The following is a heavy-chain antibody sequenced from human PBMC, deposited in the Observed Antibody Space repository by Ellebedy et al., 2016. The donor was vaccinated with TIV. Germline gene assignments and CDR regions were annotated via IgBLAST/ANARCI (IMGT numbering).Heavy chain of an antibody. D-gene: IGHD1-20*01. CDR2: IYPGDSDT. CDR3: ARQVTGTSSPDY. J-gene: IGHJ4*02. Sequence: PGGSLRLSCKTSGYIFSNYWIGWVRQMPGRGLEWMGIIYPGDSDTRYSPSSEGQVTISADKSISTAYLQWSSLKAPDTAMYYCARQVTGTSSPDYWGQGTLVTVSS. V-gene: IGHV5-51*01. CDR1: GYIFSNYW.